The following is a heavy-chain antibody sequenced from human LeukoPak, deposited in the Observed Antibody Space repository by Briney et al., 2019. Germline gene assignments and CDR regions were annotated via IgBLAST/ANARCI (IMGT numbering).Heavy chain of an antibody. CDR2: ISTHGGTT. V-gene: IGHV3-64*04. CDR1: GFTFSSYV. Sequence: GGSLRLSCSASGFTFSSYVMYWVRQAPGKGLEYVSSISTHGGTTDYVDSVKGRFIISRDNAKSSLYLQLNSLRAEDTALYYCARDGFGTGSNWGQGTLVTVSS. CDR3: ARDGFGTGSN. J-gene: IGHJ4*02. D-gene: IGHD3-16*01.